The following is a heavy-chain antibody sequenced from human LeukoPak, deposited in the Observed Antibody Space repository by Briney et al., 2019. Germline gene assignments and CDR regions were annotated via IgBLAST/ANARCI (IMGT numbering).Heavy chain of an antibody. D-gene: IGHD3-10*01. CDR1: GGTFSSYA. CDR3: ARAGPPLEFDC. J-gene: IGHJ4*02. CDR2: INPNSGDT. Sequence: ASVKVSCKASGGTFSSYAISWVRQAPGQGLEWMGRINPNSGDTNYAQEFQGRVTMTRDTSISTAYMELSRLRSDDTAVYYRARAGPPLEFDCWGQGTLVTVSS. V-gene: IGHV1-2*06.